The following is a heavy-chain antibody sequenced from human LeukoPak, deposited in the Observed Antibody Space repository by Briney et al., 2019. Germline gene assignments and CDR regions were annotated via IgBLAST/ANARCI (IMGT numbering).Heavy chain of an antibody. CDR3: ARGLTTVTTSAGEGGYYFDY. D-gene: IGHD4-17*01. Sequence: PSETLSLTCAVYGGSFSGYYWSWIRQPPGKGLEWIGEINHSGSTNYNPSLKSRVTISVDTSKNQFSLKLSSVTAADTAVYYCARGLTTVTTSAGEGGYYFDYWGQGTLVTVPS. CDR1: GGSFSGYY. J-gene: IGHJ4*02. CDR2: INHSGST. V-gene: IGHV4-34*01.